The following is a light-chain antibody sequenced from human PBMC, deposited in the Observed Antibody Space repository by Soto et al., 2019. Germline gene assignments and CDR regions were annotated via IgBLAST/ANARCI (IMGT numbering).Light chain of an antibody. CDR1: SGSIASNY. Sequence: NFMLTQPHSVSESPGKTVTISCTRSSGSIASNYVQWYQQRPGSAPTPVIYEDNERPSGVPDRFSGSRSDTSASLAITGLQAEDEGDYYCQSYDGSVVFGGGTKLTVL. CDR2: EDN. V-gene: IGLV6-57*04. CDR3: QSYDGSVV. J-gene: IGLJ2*01.